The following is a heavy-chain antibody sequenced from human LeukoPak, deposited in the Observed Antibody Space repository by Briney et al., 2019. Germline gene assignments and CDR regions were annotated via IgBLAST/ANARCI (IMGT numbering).Heavy chain of an antibody. D-gene: IGHD3-3*01. J-gene: IGHJ4*02. CDR1: GYTFTGYY. V-gene: IGHV1-2*06. Sequence: ASVKVSCKASGYTFTGYYVHWVRQAPGLGLEWMGRITPNTGDTIYAQRFQGRATMTRDTSISAAYMELSSLRSDDTAIYYCARDLVGGIWSAGFWGQGTLVTVSS. CDR2: ITPNTGDT. CDR3: ARDLVGGIWSAGF.